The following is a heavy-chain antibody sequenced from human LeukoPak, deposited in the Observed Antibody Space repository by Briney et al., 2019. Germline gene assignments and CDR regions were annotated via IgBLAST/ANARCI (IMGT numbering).Heavy chain of an antibody. CDR2: ITADSGTT. D-gene: IGHD6-6*01. CDR1: GFTFSTKS. Sequence: GGTLRLSCAVSGFTFSTKSMNWVRQAPGKGLEWVSYITADSGTTYYADSVKGRFTISRDNAKNSLYLQMNSLRDEDTAVYYCASRHYFDYWGQGTLVTVSS. J-gene: IGHJ4*02. CDR3: ASRHYFDY. V-gene: IGHV3-48*02.